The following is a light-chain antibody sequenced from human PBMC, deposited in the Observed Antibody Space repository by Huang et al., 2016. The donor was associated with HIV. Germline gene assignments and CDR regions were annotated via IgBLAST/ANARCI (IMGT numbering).Light chain of an antibody. CDR3: QQSYSTPLT. CDR1: QSIDTS. CDR2: AAS. V-gene: IGKV1-39*01. Sequence: DIQMTQSPSSLSASVGDRVTITCRASQSIDTSLNGYQQKPGKAPKLLIYAASSLQSGVPARFSGSGSGTDFTLTISSLQPEDFATFYCQQSYSTPLTFGGGTKVEIK. J-gene: IGKJ4*01.